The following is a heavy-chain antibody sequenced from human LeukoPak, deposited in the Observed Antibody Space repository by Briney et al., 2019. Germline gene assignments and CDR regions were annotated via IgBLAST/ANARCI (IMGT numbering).Heavy chain of an antibody. Sequence: GGSLRLSCAASGFTFSNFEMMWVRQAPGKGLELVSYLSSSGSAIYYGDSVKGRFTISRDNAKNSLCLQMNNLRAEDTAVYYCVSDAFDIWGEGTMVTVSP. CDR1: GFTFSNFE. V-gene: IGHV3-48*03. CDR3: VSDAFDI. J-gene: IGHJ3*02. CDR2: LSSSGSAI.